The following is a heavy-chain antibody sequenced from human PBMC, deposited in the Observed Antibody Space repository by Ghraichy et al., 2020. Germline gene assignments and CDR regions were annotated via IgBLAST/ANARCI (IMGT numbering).Heavy chain of an antibody. CDR3: ARDWNPGNWFDP. J-gene: IGHJ5*02. V-gene: IGHV4-59*01. CDR2: IYYSGST. D-gene: IGHD1-1*01. Sequence: SQTLSLTCTVSGGSISSYYWSWIRQPPGKGLEWIGYIYYSGSTNYNPSLKSRVTISVDTSKNQFSLKLSSVTAAGTAVYYCARDWNPGNWFDPWGQGTLVTVSS. CDR1: GGSISSYY.